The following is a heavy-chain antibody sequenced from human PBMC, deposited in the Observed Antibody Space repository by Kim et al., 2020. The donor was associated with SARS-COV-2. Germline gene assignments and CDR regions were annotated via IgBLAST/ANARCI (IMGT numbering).Heavy chain of an antibody. CDR2: ISSSGGST. Sequence: GGSLRLSCAASGFTFSSYAMSWVRQAPGKGLEWVSAISSSGGSTYYADSVKDRFTISRDNSKNTLYLQMNSLRTEDTAVDYCAKDSHVSSGYWCYWGQGTLVTVSS. CDR3: AKDSHVSSGYWCY. D-gene: IGHD3-22*01. V-gene: IGHV3-23*01. CDR1: GFTFSSYA. J-gene: IGHJ4*02.